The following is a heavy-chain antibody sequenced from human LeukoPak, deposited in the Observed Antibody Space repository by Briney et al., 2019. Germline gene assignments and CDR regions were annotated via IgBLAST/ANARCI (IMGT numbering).Heavy chain of an antibody. CDR1: GFTFSTYN. Sequence: GGSLRLSCAASGFTFSTYNMNWVRQAPGKGLECISYISTSSTTIYYADSVKGRFTISRDNAKNLLYLQMNSLRDEDTAVYYCARGRLGTDFDYWGQGTLVTVSS. J-gene: IGHJ4*02. D-gene: IGHD7-27*01. V-gene: IGHV3-48*02. CDR2: ISTSSTTI. CDR3: ARGRLGTDFDY.